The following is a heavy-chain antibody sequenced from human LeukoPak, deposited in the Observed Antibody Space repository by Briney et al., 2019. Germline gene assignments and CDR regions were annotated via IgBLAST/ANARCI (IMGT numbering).Heavy chain of an antibody. CDR2: INPSGGST. V-gene: IGHV1-46*01. Sequence: ASVKVSCKASGGTFSSYAISWVRQAPGQGLEWMGIINPSGGSTSYAQKFQGRVTMTRDTSTSTVSMELSRLRSEDTAVYYCARDFNYYGSGSPDYWGQGTLVTVSS. D-gene: IGHD3-10*01. CDR3: ARDFNYYGSGSPDY. J-gene: IGHJ4*02. CDR1: GGTFSSYA.